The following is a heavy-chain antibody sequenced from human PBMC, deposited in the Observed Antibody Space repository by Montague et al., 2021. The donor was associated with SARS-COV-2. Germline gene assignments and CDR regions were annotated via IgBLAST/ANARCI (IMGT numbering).Heavy chain of an antibody. V-gene: IGHV3-74*01. CDR2: VNPDGTRT. D-gene: IGHD6-19*01. J-gene: IGHJ4*02. Sequence: SLRLSCAASGFTFRNYWMEWVRQGPGKGLVWVSNVNPDGTRTNHADSAKGRVTISRDNAKNTLYLQIDSLTADDTAVYYCARGAFSNGLDKWGQGTLVTVSS. CDR1: GFTFRNYW. CDR3: ARGAFSNGLDK.